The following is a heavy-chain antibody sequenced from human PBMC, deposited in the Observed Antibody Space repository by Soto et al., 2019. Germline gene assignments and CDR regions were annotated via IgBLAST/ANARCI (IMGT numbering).Heavy chain of an antibody. Sequence: SHRHSNAAAGLKFRSHSVHWVIQVPGKGLEWVALISSDGTTEYCADSVKGRFTMSRDNSKNTLYLQMNSLRGEDTAVYYCARDNSGWTNWFDPWGQGTLVIVSS. CDR3: ARDNSGWTNWFDP. D-gene: IGHD6-19*01. V-gene: IGHV3-30-3*01. CDR1: GLKFRSHS. J-gene: IGHJ5*02. CDR2: ISSDGTTE.